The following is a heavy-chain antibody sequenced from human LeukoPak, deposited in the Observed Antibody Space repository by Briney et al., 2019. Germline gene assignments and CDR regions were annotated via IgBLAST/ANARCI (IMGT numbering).Heavy chain of an antibody. CDR3: ARGVTAAASS. V-gene: IGHV4-59*01. J-gene: IGHJ5*02. CDR2: INYIGST. D-gene: IGHD6-13*01. CDR1: GDSITTYY. Sequence: SETLSLTCTVSGDSITTYYWSWIRQPPGKGLEWIGYINYIGSTNYNPSLKNRVSISADISKTQFTLRLGSVTAADTAVYFCARGVTAAASSWGQGTLVTVSS.